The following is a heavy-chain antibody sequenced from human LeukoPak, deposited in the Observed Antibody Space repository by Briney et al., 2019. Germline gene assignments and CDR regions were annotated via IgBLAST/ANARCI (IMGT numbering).Heavy chain of an antibody. CDR3: ARGQDIVLMVYASPMDV. J-gene: IGHJ6*02. V-gene: IGHV1-18*01. CDR1: GYTFTSYG. D-gene: IGHD2-8*01. CDR2: ISAYNGNT. Sequence: ASVKVSCKASGYTFTSYGISWVRQAPGQGLEWMGWISAYNGNTNYAQKLQGRVTMTTDTSTSTAYMELRSLRSDGTAVYYCARGQDIVLMVYASPMDVWGQGTTVTVSS.